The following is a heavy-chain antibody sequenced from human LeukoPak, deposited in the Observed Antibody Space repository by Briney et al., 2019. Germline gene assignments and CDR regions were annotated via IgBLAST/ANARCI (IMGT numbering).Heavy chain of an antibody. V-gene: IGHV4-59*01. Sequence: PSETLSLTCTVSGGSISSYYWSWIRQPPGKGLEWIGYIHYSGSTNYNPSLKSRVTISVDASKDQFSLKLSSVTAADTAVYYCARASGSYYNPRQFDYWGQGTLVTVSS. CDR1: GGSISSYY. J-gene: IGHJ4*02. CDR2: IHYSGST. CDR3: ARASGSYYNPRQFDY. D-gene: IGHD3-10*01.